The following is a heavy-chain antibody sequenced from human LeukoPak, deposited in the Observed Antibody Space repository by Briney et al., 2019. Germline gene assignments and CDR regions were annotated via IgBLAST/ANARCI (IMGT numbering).Heavy chain of an antibody. J-gene: IGHJ4*02. Sequence: GGSLRLSCAGSGFTFSSCSMNWVRQAPGKGLEWVSSIGSSGSYIYYADSVKGRFTISRDNAKNSLYLQMNSLRAEDTAVYYCARDREPYCTGGTCYSTGDYWGQGTLVTVSS. CDR2: IGSSGSYI. CDR1: GFTFSSCS. V-gene: IGHV3-21*06. D-gene: IGHD2-15*01. CDR3: ARDREPYCTGGTCYSTGDY.